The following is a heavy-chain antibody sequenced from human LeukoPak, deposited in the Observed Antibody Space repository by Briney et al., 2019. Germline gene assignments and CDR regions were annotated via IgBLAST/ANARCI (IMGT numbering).Heavy chain of an antibody. V-gene: IGHV1-69*04. CDR1: GGTFSSYA. CDR3: ARETIVVVIMALYFDY. CDR2: IIPILGIA. Sequence: GASVKVSCKASGGTFSSYAISWVRQAPGQGLEWMGRIIPILGIANYAQKFQGRVTITADKSTSTAYMVLSSLRSEDTAVYYCARETIVVVIMALYFDYWGQGTLVTVSS. D-gene: IGHD3-22*01. J-gene: IGHJ4*02.